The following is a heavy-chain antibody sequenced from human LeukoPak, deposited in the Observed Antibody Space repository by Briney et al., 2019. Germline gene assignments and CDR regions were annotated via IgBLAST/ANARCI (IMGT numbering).Heavy chain of an antibody. D-gene: IGHD6-19*01. Sequence: PGGSLRLSCAASGFTFSSYGMHWVRQAPGKGLEWVTFVRFDGHSKYYAASVRGRFTISRDNSKNTLYLQMNSLRVEDTAVYYCAKVGTAYSSGWPFDHWGQGTLVTVSS. CDR2: VRFDGHSK. CDR1: GFTFSSYG. CDR3: AKVGTAYSSGWPFDH. J-gene: IGHJ4*02. V-gene: IGHV3-30*02.